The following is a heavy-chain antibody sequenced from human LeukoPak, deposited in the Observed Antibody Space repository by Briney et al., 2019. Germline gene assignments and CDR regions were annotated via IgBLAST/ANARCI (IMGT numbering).Heavy chain of an antibody. D-gene: IGHD3-22*01. J-gene: IGHJ6*02. Sequence: SETLSLTCAVYGGSFSGYYWSWIRQPPGKGLEWIGEINHSGSTNYNPSLKSRVTISVDTSKNQFSLKLSSVTAADTAVYYCARDEIYYDSSGYYYYYYYGMDVWGQGTRSPSP. V-gene: IGHV4-34*01. CDR1: GGSFSGYY. CDR3: ARDEIYYDSSGYYYYYYYGMDV. CDR2: INHSGST.